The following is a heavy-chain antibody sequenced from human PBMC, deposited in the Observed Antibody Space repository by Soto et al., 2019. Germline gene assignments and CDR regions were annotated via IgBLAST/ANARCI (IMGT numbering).Heavy chain of an antibody. CDR2: IHNSRST. V-gene: IGHV4-31*03. CDR1: GASVSGDGSY. CDR3: ARDLGSEQWFFDN. D-gene: IGHD6-19*01. Sequence: QVQLQESGPGLVKPSQTLSLTCLVSGASVSGDGSYCSWIRQHPGKGLEFIGYIHNSRSTYSNPSLEHRVAMSIDTSKNQFSLRLSSVTAADSAVYFCARDLGSEQWFFDNWGQGILVTVSS. J-gene: IGHJ4*02.